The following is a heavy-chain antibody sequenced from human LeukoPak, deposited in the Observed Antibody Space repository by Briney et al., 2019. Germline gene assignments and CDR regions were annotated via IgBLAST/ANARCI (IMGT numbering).Heavy chain of an antibody. CDR1: GGSISNYY. D-gene: IGHD4-17*01. J-gene: IGHJ4*02. CDR3: ARGGDYGDLRYFDY. Sequence: PWETLSLTCSVSGGSISNYYWSWIRQPPGKGLEWIGYIYYRGSTNYNPSLKSRVTFSVDTSKNQFSLKLNSVTAADTAVYYCARGGDYGDLRYFDYWGQGTLVTVSS. V-gene: IGHV4-59*01. CDR2: IYYRGST.